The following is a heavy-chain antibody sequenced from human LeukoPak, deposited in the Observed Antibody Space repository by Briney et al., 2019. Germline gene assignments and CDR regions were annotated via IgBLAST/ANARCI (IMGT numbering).Heavy chain of an antibody. CDR1: GYTFTAHY. J-gene: IGHJ4*02. CDR3: AAPYDFWSGYPY. D-gene: IGHD3-3*01. Sequence: ASVKVPCKASGYTFTAHYLHWVRQAPGQGLEWMGWTNPNSGGTNYAQKFQGRVTMTRDTSISTAYMELSRLRSDDTAVYYCAAPYDFWSGYPYWGQGTLVTVSS. V-gene: IGHV1-2*02. CDR2: TNPNSGGT.